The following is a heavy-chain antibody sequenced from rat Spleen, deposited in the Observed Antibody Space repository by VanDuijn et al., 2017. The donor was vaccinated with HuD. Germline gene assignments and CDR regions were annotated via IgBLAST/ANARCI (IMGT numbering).Heavy chain of an antibody. CDR2: MWSGGRT. CDR1: GFSLTNYS. Sequence: VQLKESGPGLVQPSQTLSLTCTVSGFSLTNYSVHWVRQPPGKGLEWMGVMWSGGRTAYNSALKSRLSISSDTSKSQAFLKMNSLQTEETAIYYCTRAWGGCSRDYFDYWGQGVMVTVSS. CDR3: TRAWGGCSRDYFDY. J-gene: IGHJ2*01. V-gene: IGHV2S63*01. D-gene: IGHD1-11*01.